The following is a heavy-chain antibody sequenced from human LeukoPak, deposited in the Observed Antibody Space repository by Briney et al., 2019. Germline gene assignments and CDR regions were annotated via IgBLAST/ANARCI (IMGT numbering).Heavy chain of an antibody. CDR2: ISSSSSYI. Sequence: GGSLRLSCAASGFTFSSYSMNWVRQAPGKGLEWVSSISSSSSYIYYADSVKGRFTISRDNAKNTMYLQMNSLRAEDTAVYYCAREIGGGVIDYWGQGTLVTVSS. D-gene: IGHD3-16*01. V-gene: IGHV3-21*01. CDR3: AREIGGGVIDY. CDR1: GFTFSSYS. J-gene: IGHJ4*02.